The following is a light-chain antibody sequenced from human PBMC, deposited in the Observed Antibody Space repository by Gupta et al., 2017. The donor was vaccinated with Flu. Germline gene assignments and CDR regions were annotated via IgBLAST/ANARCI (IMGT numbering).Light chain of an antibody. J-gene: IGLJ2*01. CDR3: SSFTASATVV. CDR2: AVS. V-gene: IGLV2-14*03. Sequence: APGQSITVSCTGTNRDVGGYDYVSWYQQHPGKVPRLLIYAVSDRPSGVSSRFSGSKSGNTASLTISGLQPEDEAHYYCSSFTASATVVFGGGTKVTVL. CDR1: NRDVGGYDY.